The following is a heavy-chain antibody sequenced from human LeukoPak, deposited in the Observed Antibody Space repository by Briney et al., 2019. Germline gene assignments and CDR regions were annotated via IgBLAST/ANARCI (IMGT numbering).Heavy chain of an antibody. CDR1: GGSISSSSYY. CDR3: AREPTAAAGTEGGYYGMDV. D-gene: IGHD6-13*01. J-gene: IGHJ6*02. Sequence: PSETLSLTCTVSGGSISSSSYYCGWIRQPPGKGLEWMGSIYYSGSTYYNPSLRSRVTISIDMSKNQFLLKLTSVTAADTAVYYCAREPTAAAGTEGGYYGMDVWGQGTTVTVSS. V-gene: IGHV4-39*07. CDR2: IYYSGST.